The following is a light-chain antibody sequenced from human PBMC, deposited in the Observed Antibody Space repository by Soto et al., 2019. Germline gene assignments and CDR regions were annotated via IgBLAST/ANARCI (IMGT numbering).Light chain of an antibody. V-gene: IGKV1-39*01. Sequence: DSPMTQSPSSLSASVGDRVTITCRASHPISNYLNWYQHRPGKAPKLLIYGASTLQSGVPSRFSGSESGTDFTLTITSLQPEDCATYYCQQTYATPITFGQGTRLEIK. J-gene: IGKJ5*01. CDR2: GAS. CDR1: HPISNY. CDR3: QQTYATPIT.